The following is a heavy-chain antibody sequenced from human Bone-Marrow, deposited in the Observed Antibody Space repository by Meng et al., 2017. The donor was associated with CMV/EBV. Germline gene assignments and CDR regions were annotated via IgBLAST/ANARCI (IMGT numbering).Heavy chain of an antibody. CDR3: AKTTAAARIYYFDY. V-gene: IGHV3-23*01. CDR1: GFTSSNYA. D-gene: IGHD6-13*01. Sequence: GGSLRLSCAASGFTSSNYAINWVRQAPGKGLEWISAISGTGATTYYADSVKGRFTVSRDNSKNSVHLQMNSLRAEDTAMYYCAKTTAAARIYYFDYWGQGTLVTVPS. CDR2: ISGTGATT. J-gene: IGHJ4*02.